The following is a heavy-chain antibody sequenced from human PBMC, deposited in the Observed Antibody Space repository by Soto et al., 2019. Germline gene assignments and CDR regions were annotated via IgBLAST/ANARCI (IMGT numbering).Heavy chain of an antibody. CDR1: GYTFTSYD. V-gene: IGHV1-8*01. CDR3: ARERASAGSNWFDP. D-gene: IGHD6-13*01. Sequence: QVQLVQSGDEVKKPGASVKVSCKASGYTFTSYDINWVRQATGQGLEWMGWMNPNSGNTGYAQKFQGRVTMTRNTSISTAYMELSSLRSEDTAVYYCARERASAGSNWFDPWGQGTLVTVSS. J-gene: IGHJ5*02. CDR2: MNPNSGNT.